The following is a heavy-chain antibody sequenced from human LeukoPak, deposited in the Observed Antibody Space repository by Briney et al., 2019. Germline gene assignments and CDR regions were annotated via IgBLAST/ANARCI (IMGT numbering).Heavy chain of an antibody. CDR1: GGSISSYY. CDR2: IYYSGST. Sequence: SETLSLTCTVSGGSISSYYWSWIRQPPGKGLEWIGYIYYSGSTNYNPSLKSRVTISVDTSKNQFSLKLSSVTAADTAVYYCARDNWNYGSSMDVWGQGTTATVSS. J-gene: IGHJ6*02. CDR3: ARDNWNYGSSMDV. V-gene: IGHV4-59*01. D-gene: IGHD1-7*01.